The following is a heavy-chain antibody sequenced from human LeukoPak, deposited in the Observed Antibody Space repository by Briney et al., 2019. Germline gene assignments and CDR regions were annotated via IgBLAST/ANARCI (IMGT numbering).Heavy chain of an antibody. D-gene: IGHD4-17*01. CDR2: ISDGGSDT. J-gene: IGHJ4*02. V-gene: IGHV3-23*01. CDR1: GFTFRNYA. CDR3: AKALYGDYGRFDY. Sequence: GGSLRLSCAGSGFTFRNYAMSWVRQAPGKGLDWVSTISDGGSDTHYADSVEGRFTISRDNSKNTMYLQINSLRAEDTAVYYCAKALYGDYGRFDYWGQGTLVTVSS.